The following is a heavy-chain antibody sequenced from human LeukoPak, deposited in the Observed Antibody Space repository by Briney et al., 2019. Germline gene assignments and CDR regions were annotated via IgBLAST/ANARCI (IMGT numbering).Heavy chain of an antibody. V-gene: IGHV3-23*01. J-gene: IGHJ4*02. CDR2: IGGSGENT. Sequence: GGSLTLSCAASGFTFTNYAMSWVRQAPGRGLEVVSVIGGSGENTWYADSVKGRFTISRDNSKNTLSLEMNSLRAEDTAVYYCATKVSGRQYFDYWGQGPLVTVSS. CDR3: ATKVSGRQYFDY. CDR1: GFTFTNYA. D-gene: IGHD5/OR15-5a*01.